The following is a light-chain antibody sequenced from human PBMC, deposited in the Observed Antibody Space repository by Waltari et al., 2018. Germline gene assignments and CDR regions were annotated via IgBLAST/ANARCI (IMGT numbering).Light chain of an antibody. CDR3: SSYTSSSTFGV. V-gene: IGLV2-14*01. CDR2: DVS. J-gene: IGLJ3*02. Sequence: QSALTQPAALSGSPGPSVTISGTRSSGDVGGYHLVSWYQQHPGKAPKLMIYDVSKRPSGVSNRFSGSKSGNTASVPISGVPAEDEADYYCSSYTSSSTFGVFGGGTKLTVL. CDR1: SGDVGGYHL.